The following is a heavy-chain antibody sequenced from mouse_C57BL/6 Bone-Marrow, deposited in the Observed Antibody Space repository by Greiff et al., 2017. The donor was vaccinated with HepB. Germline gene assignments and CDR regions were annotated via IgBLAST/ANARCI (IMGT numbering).Heavy chain of an antibody. D-gene: IGHD1-1*01. J-gene: IGHJ1*03. V-gene: IGHV1-64*01. Sequence: QVQLKQSGAELVKPGASVKLSCKASGYTFTSSWMHWVKQRPGQGLEWIGMIHPNSGSTNYNEKFKSKATLTVDKSSSTAYMQLSSLTSEDSAVYCCAYGSSYGWYIDVWGTGTSVTVSS. CDR1: GYTFTSSW. CDR3: AYGSSYGWYIDV. CDR2: IHPNSGST.